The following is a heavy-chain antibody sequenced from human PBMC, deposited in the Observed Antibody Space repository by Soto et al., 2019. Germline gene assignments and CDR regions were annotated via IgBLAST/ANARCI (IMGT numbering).Heavy chain of an antibody. J-gene: IGHJ4*02. CDR2: ISYDGSNK. CDR3: AKGDCGGDCYYY. V-gene: IGHV3-30*18. CDR1: GFTFSSYG. D-gene: IGHD2-21*02. Sequence: QVQLVESGGGVVQPGRSLRLSCAASGFTFSSYGMHWVRQAPGKGLEWVAVISYDGSNKYYADSAKGRFTISRDNSKNTLYLQMNSLRAEDTAVYYCAKGDCGGDCYYYWGQGTLVTVSS.